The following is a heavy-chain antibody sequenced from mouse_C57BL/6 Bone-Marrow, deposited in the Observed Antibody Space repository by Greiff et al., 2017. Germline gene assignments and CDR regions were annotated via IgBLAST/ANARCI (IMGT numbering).Heavy chain of an antibody. J-gene: IGHJ3*01. CDR1: GYSFTDYN. CDR3: ARSGLFITTVVRADWFAY. V-gene: IGHV1-39*01. D-gene: IGHD1-1*01. CDR2: INPNYGTT. Sequence: EVQLQQSGPELVKPGASVKISCKASGYSFTDYNMNWVKQRNGKSLEWIGVINPNYGTTSYNQKFKGKATLTVDQSSSTAYMQLNSLTSEDSAVYYCARSGLFITTVVRADWFAYWGQGTLVTVSA.